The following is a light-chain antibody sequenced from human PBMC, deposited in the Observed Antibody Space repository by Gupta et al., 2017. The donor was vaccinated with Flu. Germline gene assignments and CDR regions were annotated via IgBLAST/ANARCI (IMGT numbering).Light chain of an antibody. CDR1: QSISSY. J-gene: IGKJ1*01. Sequence: DLQMTQSPSSLSASVGDRVTITCRASQSISSYLNWYQQKPGKAPKLLIYAASSLQSGVPSRFSGSRSGTDFTLTISSRQPEDFATYYCQQSYSTWTFGQGTKVQIK. CDR2: AAS. CDR3: QQSYSTWT. V-gene: IGKV1-39*01.